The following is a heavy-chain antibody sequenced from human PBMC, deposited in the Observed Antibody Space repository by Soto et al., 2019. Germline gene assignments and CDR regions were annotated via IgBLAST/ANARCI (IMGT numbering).Heavy chain of an antibody. Sequence: PSEPLSLTSTVSGGSIRRSRCHRGWIHQPPGKGLEWIASIKYSGTTFYNPSLKSRVTLSVDTSKNQFALKLSSVTAAETAVYYCARHRITGSYYDAFDIWGQGTMDT. CDR3: ARHRITGSYYDAFDI. V-gene: IGHV4-39*01. CDR2: IKYSGTT. D-gene: IGHD1-26*01. J-gene: IGHJ3*02. CDR1: GGSIRRSRCH.